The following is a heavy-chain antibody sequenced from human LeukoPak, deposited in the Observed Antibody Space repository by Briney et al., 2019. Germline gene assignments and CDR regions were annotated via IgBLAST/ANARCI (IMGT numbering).Heavy chain of an antibody. J-gene: IGHJ6*02. CDR3: ASSSSYYYYYYGMDV. D-gene: IGHD6-6*01. Sequence: SSQTLCLTCAVSGGSISSGGYSWSWIRQPPGKGLEWIGYIYHSGSTYYNPSLKSRVTISVDRSKNQFSLKLSSVTAADTAVYYCASSSSYYYYYYGMDVWGQGTTVTVSS. V-gene: IGHV4-30-2*01. CDR1: GGSISSGGYS. CDR2: IYHSGST.